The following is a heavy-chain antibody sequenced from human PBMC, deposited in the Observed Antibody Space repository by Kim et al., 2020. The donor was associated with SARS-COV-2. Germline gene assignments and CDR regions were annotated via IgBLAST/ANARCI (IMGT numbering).Heavy chain of an antibody. CDR2: IYHSGST. CDR1: GGSISGYY. V-gene: IGHV4-59*08. Sequence: SETLSLTCSVSGGSISGYYWSWIRQPPGKGPEWIGSIYHSGSTDYNPSLKSRVTISLDASKNQFSLTLNSVTAADTAVYYCARKRGYSYGHTHYFDFWGQGTLVTVSS. J-gene: IGHJ4*02. D-gene: IGHD5-18*01. CDR3: ARKRGYSYGHTHYFDF.